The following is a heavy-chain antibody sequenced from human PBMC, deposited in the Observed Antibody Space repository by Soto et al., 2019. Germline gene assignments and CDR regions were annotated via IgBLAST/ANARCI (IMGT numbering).Heavy chain of an antibody. CDR2: IYHSGTT. V-gene: IGHV4-31*03. CDR3: ARTAAAGDY. Sequence: SETLSLTCSVSGGSVSSDGSYWAWIRQHPGEGLEWIGHIYHSGTTYYSPSLQSRLIISVDTSKNQFAPRLSSVTAADTAVYYCARTAAAGDYWGQGTLVTVSS. J-gene: IGHJ4*02. D-gene: IGHD6-13*01. CDR1: GGSVSSDGSY.